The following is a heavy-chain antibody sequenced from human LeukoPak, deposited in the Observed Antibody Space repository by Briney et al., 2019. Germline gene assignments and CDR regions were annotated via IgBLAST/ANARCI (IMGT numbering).Heavy chain of an antibody. CDR1: GFTFSSYA. CDR2: ISGSGGST. J-gene: IGHJ4*02. Sequence: GGSLRLSCAASGFTFSSYAMSWVRQAPGKGLEWVSAISGSGGSTYYADSVKGRFTISRDNSKNTLYLQMNSLRAEDTAVYYCASRDPRSGGTCYALAYWGQGTLVTVSS. D-gene: IGHD2-15*01. CDR3: ASRDPRSGGTCYALAY. V-gene: IGHV3-23*01.